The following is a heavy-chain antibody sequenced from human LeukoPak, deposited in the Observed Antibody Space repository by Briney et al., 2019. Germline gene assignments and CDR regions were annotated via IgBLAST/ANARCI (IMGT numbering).Heavy chain of an antibody. D-gene: IGHD2-15*01. CDR2: ISSSSSTI. J-gene: IGHJ4*02. V-gene: IGHV3-48*02. CDR1: GFTFDDYA. CDR3: ARGRDNFDY. Sequence: GRSLRLSCAASGFTFDDYAMHWVRQAPGKGLEWVSYISSSSSTIYYADSVKGRFTISRDNAKNSLYLQMNSLRDEDTAVYYCARGRDNFDYWGQGTLVTVSS.